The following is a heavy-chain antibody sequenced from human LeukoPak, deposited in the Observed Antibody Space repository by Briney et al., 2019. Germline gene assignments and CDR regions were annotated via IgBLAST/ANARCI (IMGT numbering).Heavy chain of an antibody. Sequence: SETLSLTCTVSGGSISSSSYYWGWIRQPPGKGLEWIGSIYYSGSTYYNPSLKSRVTISVDTSKNQFSLKLSSVTAADTAVYYCARDLYYYDSSGYGYFDYWGQGTLVTVSS. CDR2: IYYSGST. J-gene: IGHJ4*02. V-gene: IGHV4-39*07. CDR3: ARDLYYYDSSGYGYFDY. D-gene: IGHD3-22*01. CDR1: GGSISSSSYY.